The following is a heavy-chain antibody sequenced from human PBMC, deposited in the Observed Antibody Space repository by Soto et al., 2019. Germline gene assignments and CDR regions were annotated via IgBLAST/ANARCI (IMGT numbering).Heavy chain of an antibody. D-gene: IGHD2-2*01. CDR2: IYSGGSK. V-gene: IGHV3-66*04. J-gene: IGHJ5*01. CDR1: GLTVSSNY. Sequence: PGGSLRLSCAASGLTVSSNYMNWVRQAPGKGLEWVSVIYSGGSKYYADSVKGRFTISRDNSRNSLYLQMNSLTPEDTAVYYCVRLVGNSWLDFWGQGTLVTVSS. CDR3: VRLVGNSWLDF.